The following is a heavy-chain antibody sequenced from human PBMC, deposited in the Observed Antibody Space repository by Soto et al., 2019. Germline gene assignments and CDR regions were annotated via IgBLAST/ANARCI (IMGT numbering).Heavy chain of an antibody. J-gene: IGHJ4*02. CDR2: VFYRGNT. V-gene: IGHV4-39*06. Sequence: SETLSLTCIVSGGSISRSPYYWGWIRQTPGKGLEWIASVFYRGNTFYSPSLRSRLTITKDTSKNQVVLTMTNMDPMDTGTYYCAHKGPEDWPLDYWGQGTLVTVSS. D-gene: IGHD3-9*01. CDR1: GGSISRSPYY. CDR3: AHKGPEDWPLDY.